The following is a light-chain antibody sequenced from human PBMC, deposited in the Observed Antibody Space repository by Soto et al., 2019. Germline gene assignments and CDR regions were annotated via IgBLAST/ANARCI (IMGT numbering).Light chain of an antibody. Sequence: EIVMTQSPATLSVSPGERVTLSCRASQSVSRNLAWYQQIPGQAPRLLIYGASTRATGIPARFSGSGSGTEFTLTISLLQSEDFAVYYCQQYNNWPPWTFGQGTKVEIK. CDR3: QQYNNWPPWT. CDR2: GAS. J-gene: IGKJ1*01. CDR1: QSVSRN. V-gene: IGKV3-15*01.